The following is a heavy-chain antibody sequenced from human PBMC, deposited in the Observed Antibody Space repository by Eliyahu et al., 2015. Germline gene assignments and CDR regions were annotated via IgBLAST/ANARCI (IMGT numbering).Heavy chain of an antibody. CDR1: XPSVVGYY. D-gene: IGHD2/OR15-2a*01. J-gene: IGHJ2*01. CDR2: IYYSGST. CDR3: ARDSIGFYWYFDL. V-gene: IGHV4-59*02. Sequence: QVQLQESGPGLVKPSETLSLTCSVXXPSVVGYYWSWXRQPPGKGLEWIGYIYYSGSTNYNPSLKSRVTISIDTSKNQFSLKLRSVTAADTAVYYCARDSIGFYWYFDLWGRGTLVTVSS.